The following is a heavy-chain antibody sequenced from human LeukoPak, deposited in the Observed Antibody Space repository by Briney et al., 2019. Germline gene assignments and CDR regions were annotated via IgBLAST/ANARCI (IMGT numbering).Heavy chain of an antibody. CDR3: ATNRNSAGYYYYYMDV. CDR1: GFTFSDYY. D-gene: IGHD4-23*01. J-gene: IGHJ6*03. V-gene: IGHV3-11*01. CDR2: ISSSGSTK. Sequence: PGGSLRLSCAASGFTFSDYYMSWIRQAPGKGLEWVSYISSSGSTKYYADSVKGRFTISRDDAKNSLYLQMNSLRAEDTAVYYCATNRNSAGYYYYYMDVWGKGTTVTVSS.